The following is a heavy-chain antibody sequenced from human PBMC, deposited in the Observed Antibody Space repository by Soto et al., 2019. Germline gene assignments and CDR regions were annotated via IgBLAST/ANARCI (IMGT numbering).Heavy chain of an antibody. CDR1: GYNFATYG. Sequence: QVQLVQSGAEVEKPGASVKVSCKASGYNFATYGISWVRQAPGQGLEWMGWINPANGNTNYAQKFRARTSLTSDTSTNTVYMDLRSLRSDDAAVYFCASTPILPERGLDSWGQGTRVSVSS. CDR2: INPANGNT. CDR3: ASTPILPERGLDS. D-gene: IGHD3-9*01. J-gene: IGHJ4*02. V-gene: IGHV1-18*01.